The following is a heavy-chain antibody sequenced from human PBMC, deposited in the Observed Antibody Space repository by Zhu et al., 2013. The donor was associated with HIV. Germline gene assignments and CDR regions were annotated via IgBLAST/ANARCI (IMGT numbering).Heavy chain of an antibody. CDR2: INPKNGDT. Sequence: QVQLVQSGTEVKKPGASVTVSCKTSRYTFTAYYIHWVRQAPGQGLEWMGWINPKNGDTIYAQKFKGRVTMTRDTSIDTAYMDLNNLKSDDTAVYYCARSRTLEEAEYFQHWGQGTLVIVSS. J-gene: IGHJ1*01. D-gene: IGHD1-1*01. CDR3: ARSRTLEEAEYFQH. CDR1: RYTFTAYY. V-gene: IGHV1-2*02.